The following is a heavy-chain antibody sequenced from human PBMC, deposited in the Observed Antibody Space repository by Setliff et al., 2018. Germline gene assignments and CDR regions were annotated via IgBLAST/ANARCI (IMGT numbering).Heavy chain of an antibody. CDR3: ATKAVAGT. CDR2: ISSSGSLI. J-gene: IGHJ4*02. Sequence: PGGSLRLSCAASKFTFSDYYMSWIRQTPGKGLEWVAYISSSGSLIYYPDSVKGRFTISRDNAKKSVDLQMNSLRAEDTAVYYCATKAVAGTGGQGTLVTVSS. D-gene: IGHD6-19*01. V-gene: IGHV3-11*01. CDR1: KFTFSDYY.